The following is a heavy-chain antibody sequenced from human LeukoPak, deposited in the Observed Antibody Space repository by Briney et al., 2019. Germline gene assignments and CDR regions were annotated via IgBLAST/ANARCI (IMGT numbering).Heavy chain of an antibody. CDR1: GYTFTSYY. J-gene: IGHJ5*02. CDR2: INPSGGST. V-gene: IGHV1-46*01. CDR3: ARVGVVPAAMRFSDWFDP. Sequence: ASVKVSCKASGYTFTSYYMHWVRQAPGQGLEWMGIINPSGGSTSYAQKFQGRVSMTRDMSTSTVYMELSSLRSEDTAVYYCARVGVVPAAMRFSDWFDPWGQGTLVTVSS. D-gene: IGHD2-2*01.